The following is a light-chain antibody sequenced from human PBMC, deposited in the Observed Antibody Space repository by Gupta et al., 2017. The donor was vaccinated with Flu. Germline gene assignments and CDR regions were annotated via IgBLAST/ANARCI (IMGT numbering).Light chain of an antibody. J-gene: IGKJ2*01. CDR2: GAS. CDR1: QSVTSSY. Sequence: IVLTQSPGTLSLYPGDRATLSCRASQSVTSSYLACYQQKPGEAPRLLIYGASSRATGISDRFSGSGSGTDFTLNISRLEPEDFAVYYCQHYSSSSTMYTFGQGTKLEIK. V-gene: IGKV3-20*01. CDR3: QHYSSSSTMYT.